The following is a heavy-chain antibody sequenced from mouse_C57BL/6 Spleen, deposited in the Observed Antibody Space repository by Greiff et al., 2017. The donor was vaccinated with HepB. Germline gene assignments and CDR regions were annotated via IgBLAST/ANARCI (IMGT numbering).Heavy chain of an antibody. J-gene: IGHJ3*01. CDR1: GYTFTSYW. CDR2: IDPSDSYT. CDR3: ARGATAQAGFAY. V-gene: IGHV1-59*01. D-gene: IGHD3-2*02. Sequence: QVQLQQPGAELVRPGTSVKLSCKASGYTFTSYWMHWVKQRPGQGLEWIGVIDPSDSYTNYNQKFKGKATLTVDTSSSTAYMQLSSLTSEDSAVYYCARGATAQAGFAYWGQGTLVTVSA.